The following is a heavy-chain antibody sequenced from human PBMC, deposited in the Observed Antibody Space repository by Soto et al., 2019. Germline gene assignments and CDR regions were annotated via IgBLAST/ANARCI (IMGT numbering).Heavy chain of an antibody. CDR3: ARVNSGPYSFDY. CDR2: IYYSVST. Sequence: SETLSLTCTVSGGSISSGDYYCRWIRQPPGKGLEWIGYIYYSVSTYYNPSLKSRVTISVDTSKNQFTLKLSSVTAADTAVYYCARVNSGPYSFDYWGHGNLVTVSS. CDR1: GGSISSGDYY. V-gene: IGHV4-30-4*01. J-gene: IGHJ4*01.